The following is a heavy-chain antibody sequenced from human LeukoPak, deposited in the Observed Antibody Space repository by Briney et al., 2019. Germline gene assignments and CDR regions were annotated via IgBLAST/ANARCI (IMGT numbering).Heavy chain of an antibody. CDR2: IYYSGST. CDR3: ARGSTISVTRSAFDI. CDR1: GGSISSYY. V-gene: IGHV4-59*01. Sequence: SETLSLTCTVSGGSISSYYWSWIRQPPGKGLEWIGYIYYSGSTSYNPSLKSRVTISVDTSKNQFSLKLSSVTAADTAVYYCARGSTISVTRSAFDIWGQGTVVTVSS. J-gene: IGHJ3*02. D-gene: IGHD4-17*01.